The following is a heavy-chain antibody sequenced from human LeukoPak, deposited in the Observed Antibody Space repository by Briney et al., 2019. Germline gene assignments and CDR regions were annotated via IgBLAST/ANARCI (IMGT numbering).Heavy chain of an antibody. D-gene: IGHD1-26*01. J-gene: IGHJ5*02. CDR1: GFTFSDYY. Sequence: GGSLRLSCAASGFTFSDYYMSWIRQAPGKGLEWVSGISGSGGSTYYADSVKGRFTISRDNSKNTLYLQMNSLGPEDTAVYYCAKDQAGAWGQGTLVTVSS. CDR2: ISGSGGST. CDR3: AKDQAGA. V-gene: IGHV3-23*01.